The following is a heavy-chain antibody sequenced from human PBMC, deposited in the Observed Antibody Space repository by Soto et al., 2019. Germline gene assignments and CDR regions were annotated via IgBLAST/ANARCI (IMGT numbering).Heavy chain of an antibody. J-gene: IGHJ6*02. CDR1: GGSISSGDYY. V-gene: IGHV4-30-4*01. Sequence: PSGTLSLTCTVAGGSISSGDYYWSWIRQPPGKGLEWIGYIYYSGSTYYNPSLKSRVTISVDTSKNQFSLKLSSVTAADTAVYYCRTGLRFLEWLSPTYYGMDVWGQGTTVPVS. CDR2: IYYSGST. CDR3: RTGLRFLEWLSPTYYGMDV. D-gene: IGHD3-3*01.